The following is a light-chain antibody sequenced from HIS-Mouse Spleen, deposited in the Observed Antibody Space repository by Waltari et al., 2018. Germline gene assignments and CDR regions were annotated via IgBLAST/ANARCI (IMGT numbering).Light chain of an antibody. J-gene: IGKJ2*01. CDR3: QQSYSTLMYT. V-gene: IGKV1-39*01. Sequence: DIQMTQSPSSLSASVGDRVTITCRASQSISSYLNWYQQKPGKAPKLLIYAASSLQSGVPSRFSGSGYVTDFTLTISSLQPEDFATYYCQQSYSTLMYTFGQATKLESK. CDR1: QSISSY. CDR2: AAS.